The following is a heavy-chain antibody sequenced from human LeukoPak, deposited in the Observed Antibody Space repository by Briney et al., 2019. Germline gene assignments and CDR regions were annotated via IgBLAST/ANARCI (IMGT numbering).Heavy chain of an antibody. CDR3: VRGQTIDY. D-gene: IGHD3-3*01. J-gene: IGHJ4*02. V-gene: IGHV3-74*01. CDR2: IKSDGTGI. CDR1: GFTFSNYW. Sequence: PGGSLRLSCTTSGFTFSNYWMYWVRQAPGKGLMWVSRIKSDGTGITYTDSVEGRFTISRDNAKNTLYLQMNSLRDEDPAVYYCVRGQTIDYWGQGTLVTVSS.